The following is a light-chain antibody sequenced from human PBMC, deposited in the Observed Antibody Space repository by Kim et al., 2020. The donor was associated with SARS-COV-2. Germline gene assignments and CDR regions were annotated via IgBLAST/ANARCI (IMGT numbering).Light chain of an antibody. CDR2: GAS. V-gene: IGKV3-15*01. CDR3: QQYNNWPPWT. J-gene: IGKJ1*01. CDR1: QSVSSN. Sequence: SPGERATLACRASQSVSSNFAWYHQKPGQAPRLLIYGASTRATGIPARFSGSGSGTEFTLTISSLQSEDFAVYYCQQYNNWPPWTFGQGTKVDIK.